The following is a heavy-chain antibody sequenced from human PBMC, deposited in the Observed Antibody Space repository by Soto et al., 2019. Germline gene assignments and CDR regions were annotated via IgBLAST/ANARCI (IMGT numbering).Heavy chain of an antibody. D-gene: IGHD6-13*01. J-gene: IGHJ5*02. Sequence: EVQLVESGGGLVQPGGSLRLSCAASGFTFSDYWMHWVRQAPGKGLVWVSRINSDASSITYADSVKGRFTISRDNARNTXXLQMNSLRPEDTALYYYARGLAAPYPGSLNNWFDPWGQGILVTVSS. CDR3: ARGLAAPYPGSLNNWFDP. CDR1: GFTFSDYW. V-gene: IGHV3-74*01. CDR2: INSDASSI.